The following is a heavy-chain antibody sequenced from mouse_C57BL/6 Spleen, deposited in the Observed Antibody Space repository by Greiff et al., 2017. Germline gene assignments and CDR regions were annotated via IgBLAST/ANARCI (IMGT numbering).Heavy chain of an antibody. CDR3: ARVPLGDY. J-gene: IGHJ2*01. CDR1: GFTFSSYT. V-gene: IGHV5-9*01. D-gene: IGHD2-10*02. Sequence: EVQLVESGGGLVKPGGSLKLSCAASGFTFSSYTMSWVRQTPEKRLEWVATISGGGGNTYYPDSVKGRFTISRDNAKNTLYLQMSSLRSEDTALYYCARVPLGDYWGQGTTLTVSS. CDR2: ISGGGGNT.